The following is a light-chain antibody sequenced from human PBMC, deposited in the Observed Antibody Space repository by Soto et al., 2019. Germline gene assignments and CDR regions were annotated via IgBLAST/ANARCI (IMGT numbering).Light chain of an antibody. J-gene: IGKJ3*01. CDR2: DAY. CDR3: QKSDHLPL. V-gene: IGKV1-33*01. CDR1: QDISSW. Sequence: DIQMTQSPSSVSASVGDRVTITFRASQDISSWLAWYQHKPGKAPKLVIYDAYNLETGVPSTFSGSGYGTDFTFIISSLRPEDIATYYCQKSDHLPLFGPGTKVDIK.